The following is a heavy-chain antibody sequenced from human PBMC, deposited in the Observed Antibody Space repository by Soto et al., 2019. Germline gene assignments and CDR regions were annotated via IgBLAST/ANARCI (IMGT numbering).Heavy chain of an antibody. J-gene: IGHJ4*02. CDR2: ISYDGSNK. CDR3: ATDGKPDY. CDR1: GFTFSNYG. Sequence: HPGGSLRLSCAASGFTFSNYGIHWVRQAPGKGLEWVAVISYDGSNKYYADSVKGRFTISRDNSKNTLYLQMNSLRTEDTAVYYCATDGKPDYWGQGTLVTVSS. V-gene: IGHV3-30*03.